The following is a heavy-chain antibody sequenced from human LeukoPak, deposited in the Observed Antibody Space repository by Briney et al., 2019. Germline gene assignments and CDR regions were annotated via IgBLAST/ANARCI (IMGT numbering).Heavy chain of an antibody. V-gene: IGHV1-2*02. D-gene: IGHD5-24*01. CDR1: GYTFTGYY. CDR2: LNPTSGGT. Sequence: ASVKVSCKASGYTFTGYYLHWVRQAPGQGLEWMGWLNPTSGGTHYTQKFQGRVTITADKSTSTAYMELSSLRSEDTAVYYCARGDGYSTNFDYWGQGTLVTVSS. CDR3: ARGDGYSTNFDY. J-gene: IGHJ4*02.